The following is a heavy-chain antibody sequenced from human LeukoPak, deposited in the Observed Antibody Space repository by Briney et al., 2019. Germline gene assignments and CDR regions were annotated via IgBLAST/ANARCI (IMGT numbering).Heavy chain of an antibody. D-gene: IGHD5-24*01. V-gene: IGHV5-51*01. J-gene: IGHJ4*02. Sequence: GESPKTSCKGSGYSFTSYWIGWVRQMPGKGLEWMGIIYPGDSYTTYSPSFQGQVTISADKSISTAYLQWSSLKASDTAMYYCARQMATKYYFDYWGQGTLVTVSS. CDR2: IYPGDSYT. CDR3: ARQMATKYYFDY. CDR1: GYSFTSYW.